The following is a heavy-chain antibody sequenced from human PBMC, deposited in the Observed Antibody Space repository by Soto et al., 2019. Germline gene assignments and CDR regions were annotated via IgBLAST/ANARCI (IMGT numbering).Heavy chain of an antibody. CDR3: ARRDSSGCFDY. Sequence: PSETLSLTYTVSGGSISSYYWSWIRQPPGKGLEWIGYIYYSGSTNYNPSLKSRVTISVDTSKNQFSLKLSSVTAADTAVYYCARRDSSGCFDYWGQGTLVTVSS. V-gene: IGHV4-59*01. D-gene: IGHD6-19*01. CDR2: IYYSGST. CDR1: GGSISSYY. J-gene: IGHJ4*02.